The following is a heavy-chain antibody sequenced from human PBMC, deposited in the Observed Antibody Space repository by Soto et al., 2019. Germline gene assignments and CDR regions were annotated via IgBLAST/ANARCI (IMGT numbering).Heavy chain of an antibody. CDR3: ARERVLGFVTRIPPDY. J-gene: IGHJ4*02. CDR2: ISYDGSQT. D-gene: IGHD4-17*01. CDR1: GFQFGSYA. Sequence: VQLVQSGGGVVQPGGSLRLSCAATGFQFGSYAMHWVRQAPGRGLEWVAHISYDGSQTYYGDTVKGRLTIARDNSENTLYLEMNSLRLQDTAVDYCARERVLGFVTRIPPDYWGQGVLV. V-gene: IGHV3-30*04.